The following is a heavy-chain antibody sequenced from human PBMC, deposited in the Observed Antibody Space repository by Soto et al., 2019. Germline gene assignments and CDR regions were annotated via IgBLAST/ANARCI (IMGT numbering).Heavy chain of an antibody. CDR3: ARDGGGYSYGPDAFDI. Sequence: SETLSLTCTVSGFSINTNYYWGWIRQPPGKGLEWIGSIWHSGSVYYNPSLKSRVTMSIDTSKNEFSLRLNSMTAADTAVYFCARDGGGYSYGPDAFDIWGQGTMVT. CDR2: IWHSGSV. CDR1: GFSINTNYY. D-gene: IGHD5-18*01. V-gene: IGHV4-38-2*02. J-gene: IGHJ3*02.